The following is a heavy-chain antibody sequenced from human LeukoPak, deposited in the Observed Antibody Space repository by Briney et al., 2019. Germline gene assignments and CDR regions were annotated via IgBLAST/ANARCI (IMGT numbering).Heavy chain of an antibody. CDR2: IIPIFGTA. D-gene: IGHD3-3*01. CDR1: GGTFSSYA. J-gene: IGHJ3*02. V-gene: IGHV1-69*05. Sequence: SVKVSCKASGGTFSSYAISWVRQAPGQGLEWMGGIIPIFGTANYAQKFQGRVTITTDESTSTAYMELSSLRSEDTAVYYCAKDARKGMHYDFWSGDAFDIWGQGTMVTVSS. CDR3: AKDARKGMHYDFWSGDAFDI.